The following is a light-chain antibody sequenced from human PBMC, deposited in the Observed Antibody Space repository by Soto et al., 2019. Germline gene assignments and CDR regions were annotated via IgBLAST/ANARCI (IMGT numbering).Light chain of an antibody. CDR1: QTVDGAY. CDR2: GAS. J-gene: IGKJ5*01. V-gene: IGKV3-20*01. Sequence: EIVLTQSPGTLSLSPGERATLSCRASQTVDGAYLAWYKQKPGQPPRLLIYGASSTATAIPNNFRGSGSGTDFTLTINLLGPEDLAVYYGQQYGSSPTFGQGTRLEIK. CDR3: QQYGSSPT.